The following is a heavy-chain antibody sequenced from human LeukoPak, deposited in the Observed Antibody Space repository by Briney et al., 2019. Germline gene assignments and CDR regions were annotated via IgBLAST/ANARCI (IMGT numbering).Heavy chain of an antibody. CDR3: ARHRLRRHFDY. D-gene: IGHD4-17*01. Sequence: ASVKVSCQASGGTFSSYAISWVRQAPGQGLEWMGGIIPIFGTANYAQKFQGSVTITADESTSTAYMELSSLRSEDTAVYYCARHRLRRHFDYWGQGTLVTVSS. CDR1: GGTFSSYA. J-gene: IGHJ4*02. CDR2: IIPIFGTA. V-gene: IGHV1-69*01.